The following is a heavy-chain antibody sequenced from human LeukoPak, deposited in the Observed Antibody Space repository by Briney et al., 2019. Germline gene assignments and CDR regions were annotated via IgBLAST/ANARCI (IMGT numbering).Heavy chain of an antibody. CDR2: SYSGGST. J-gene: IGHJ2*01. Sequence: GGSLRLSCAASGFTFSDYYMSWVRQAPGRGLEWVSVSYSGGSTYYADSVKGRFTISRDNSKNTLYLQMNSLRAEDTAVYYCARDGGGYSSGWPHWYFDLWGRGTLVTVSS. CDR3: ARDGGGYSSGWPHWYFDL. CDR1: GFTFSDYY. D-gene: IGHD6-19*01. V-gene: IGHV3-66*01.